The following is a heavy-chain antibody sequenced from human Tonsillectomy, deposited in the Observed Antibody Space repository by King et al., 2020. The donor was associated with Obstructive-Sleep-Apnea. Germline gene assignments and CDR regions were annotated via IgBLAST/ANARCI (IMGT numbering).Heavy chain of an antibody. D-gene: IGHD1-7*01. CDR3: AKDAAITGTLDY. V-gene: IGHV3-30*02. CDR1: GVTFSSYG. CDR2: IRYDGNNK. J-gene: IGHJ4*02. Sequence: VQLVESGGGVVQPGRSLRLACEASGVTFSSYGMHLVRQAPGKGREWVSFIRYDGNNKYYAGSLKGRFTISRDNPKNTLYLQMDDLRTEDTAVYYCAKDAAITGTLDYWGQGILVTVSS.